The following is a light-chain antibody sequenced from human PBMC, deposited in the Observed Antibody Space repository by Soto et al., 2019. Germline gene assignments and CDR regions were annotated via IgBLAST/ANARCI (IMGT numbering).Light chain of an antibody. V-gene: IGKV2D-29*01. Sequence: EIVLTQTPLSLSVTPGQPASISCKSSQTLLHTDGKTFLYWYVQKSGQPPQLLIYEVSNRFSGVPDKFSGSGSGTDFTLKISRVEAEDVGVYYCMQAIEIPWTFGQGTKVEIK. J-gene: IGKJ1*01. CDR3: MQAIEIPWT. CDR1: QTLLHTDGKTF. CDR2: EVS.